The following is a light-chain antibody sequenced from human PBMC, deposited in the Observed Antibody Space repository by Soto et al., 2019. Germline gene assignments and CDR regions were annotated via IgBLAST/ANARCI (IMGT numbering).Light chain of an antibody. J-gene: IGLJ2*01. Sequence: QSALTQPASVSGSPGQSITISCTGTSSDVGRYNYVSWFQQHPGKAHKLMIFEVSTRPSGVSNRFSGSKSGNTASLTISGLQIEDEADYYCCSYTSSTSAVFGGGTKLTVL. CDR1: SSDVGRYNY. CDR2: EVS. V-gene: IGLV2-14*01. CDR3: CSYTSSTSAV.